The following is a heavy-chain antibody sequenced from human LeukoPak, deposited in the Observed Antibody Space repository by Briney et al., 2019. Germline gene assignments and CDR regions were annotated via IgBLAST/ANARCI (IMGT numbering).Heavy chain of an antibody. J-gene: IGHJ4*02. Sequence: SETLSLTCTVSGGSISSYYWSWIRQPPGKGLEWIGYIYYSGSTNYNPSLKSRVTISVDTSKNQFSLKLSSVTAADTAVYYCATSRDGYNLFDYWGLGTLVTVSS. V-gene: IGHV4-59*01. CDR2: IYYSGST. CDR1: GGSISSYY. D-gene: IGHD5-24*01. CDR3: ATSRDGYNLFDY.